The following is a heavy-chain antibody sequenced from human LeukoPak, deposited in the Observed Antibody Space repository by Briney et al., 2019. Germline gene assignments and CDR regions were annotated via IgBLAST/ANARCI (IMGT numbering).Heavy chain of an antibody. Sequence: ASVKDSCKASVYTFTNYDINWVRQATGQGLEWLGWMSASSGNTGYAQKFQGRVSMTRATSISTAYLELSSLTFEDTAVYYCARTPPKGDIDYWGQGTLVTVSS. D-gene: IGHD2-21*02. CDR3: ARTPPKGDIDY. V-gene: IGHV1-8*01. J-gene: IGHJ4*02. CDR2: MSASSGNT. CDR1: VYTFTNYD.